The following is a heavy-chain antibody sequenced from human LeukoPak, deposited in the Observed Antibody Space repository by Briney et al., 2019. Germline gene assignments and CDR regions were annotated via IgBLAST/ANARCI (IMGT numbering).Heavy chain of an antibody. CDR1: GFTFSDYY. CDR3: ARDRYYYDSSGYSP. V-gene: IGHV3-11*01. Sequence: PGGSLRLSCAASGFTFSDYYMGWIRQAPGKGLEWVSYISSSGSTIYYADSVKGRFTISRDNAKNSLYLQMNSLGAEDTAVYYCARDRYYYDSSGYSPWGQGTLVTVSS. D-gene: IGHD3-22*01. CDR2: ISSSGSTI. J-gene: IGHJ5*02.